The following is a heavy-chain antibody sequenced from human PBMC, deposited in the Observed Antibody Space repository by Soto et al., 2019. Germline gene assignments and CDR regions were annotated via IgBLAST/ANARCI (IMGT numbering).Heavy chain of an antibody. Sequence: QVQLQESGPGLVKPSQTLSLTCTVSGGSISSGGYYWSWIRQHPGKGLEWIGYIYYTRSTYYNPSLKSRVTISVDTSKNQFSLKLSSVTAADTAVYYCATVEDCGGDCPIEAFEIWGQGTMVTVSS. D-gene: IGHD2-21*02. CDR3: ATVEDCGGDCPIEAFEI. V-gene: IGHV4-31*03. CDR2: IYYTRST. CDR1: GGSISSGGYY. J-gene: IGHJ3*02.